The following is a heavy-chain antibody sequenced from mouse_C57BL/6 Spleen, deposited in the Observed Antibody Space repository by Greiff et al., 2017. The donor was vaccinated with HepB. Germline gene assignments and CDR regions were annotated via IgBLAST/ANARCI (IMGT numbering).Heavy chain of an antibody. CDR1: GFSLTSYG. CDR2: IWSVGST. D-gene: IGHD2-2*01. CDR3: ARKYGYEAGFAY. Sequence: QVQLKESGPGLVQPSPSLSITCTVSGFSLTSYGVHWVRQSPGKGLEWLGVIWSVGSTDYNAAFISRLSISKDNSNSQVFFKMNSLQADDTAIYYCARKYGYEAGFAYWGQGTLVTVSA. J-gene: IGHJ3*01. V-gene: IGHV2-2*01.